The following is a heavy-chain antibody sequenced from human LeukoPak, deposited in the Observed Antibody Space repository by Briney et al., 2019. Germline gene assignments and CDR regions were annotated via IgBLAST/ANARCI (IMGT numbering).Heavy chain of an antibody. CDR2: ISSSSSYI. D-gene: IGHD3-22*01. V-gene: IGHV3-21*01. CDR1: GFTFSSYA. J-gene: IGHJ4*02. Sequence: PGGSLRLSCAASGFTFSSYAMGWVRQAPGKGLEWVSSISSSSSYIYYADSVKGRFTISRDNAKNSLYLQMNSLRAEDTAVYYCARDGLITMIRGGQGTLVTVSS. CDR3: ARDGLITMIR.